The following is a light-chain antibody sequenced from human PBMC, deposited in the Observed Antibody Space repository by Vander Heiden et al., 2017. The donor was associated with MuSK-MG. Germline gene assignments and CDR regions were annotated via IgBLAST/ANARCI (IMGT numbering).Light chain of an antibody. J-gene: IGKJ1*01. CDR1: QSVLYTTSNKNS. V-gene: IGKV4-1*01. CDR3: QQDDCAPWT. Sequence: ILMTHSPDSLAVSLGERATINCKSSQSVLYTTSNKNSLVWYQQKPGHPPKLLISWSSTRVSGVPDRFSGSGSGTDFTLTITSLQAEDVAVYYCQQDDCAPWTFGQGTTVEIK. CDR2: WSS.